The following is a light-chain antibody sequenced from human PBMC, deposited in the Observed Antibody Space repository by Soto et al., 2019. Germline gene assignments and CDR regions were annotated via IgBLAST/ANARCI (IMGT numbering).Light chain of an antibody. J-gene: IGKJ1*01. CDR1: QSVSSSY. Sequence: IGFTKSPSTLSLSPGERATLSCRARQSVSSSYLAWYQQKPGQAPRLLIYRASSRATGIPDRFSGSGSGTDFTLTISRLESEDFALYYCQHYGSSPRAFGQGTKVDIK. CDR2: RAS. CDR3: QHYGSSPRA. V-gene: IGKV3-20*01.